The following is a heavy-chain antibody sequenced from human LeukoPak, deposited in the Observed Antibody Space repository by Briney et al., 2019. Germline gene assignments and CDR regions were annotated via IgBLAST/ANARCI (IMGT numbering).Heavy chain of an antibody. CDR2: INPNSGGT. Sequence: AASVKVSCKASGYTFTGYYMHWVRQAPGQGLEWMGWINPNSGGTNYAQKFQGRVTMTRDTSISTAYMELSRLRSDDTAVYYCAVQDYYDKGGLYFDYWGQGTLVTVSS. V-gene: IGHV1-2*02. D-gene: IGHD3-22*01. J-gene: IGHJ4*02. CDR3: AVQDYYDKGGLYFDY. CDR1: GYTFTGYY.